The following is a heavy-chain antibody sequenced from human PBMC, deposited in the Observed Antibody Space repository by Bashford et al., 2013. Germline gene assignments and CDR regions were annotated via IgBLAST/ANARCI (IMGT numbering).Heavy chain of an antibody. CDR3: ARDGVVAATPQTPGSNY. J-gene: IGHJ4*02. CDR1: GGTFSSYA. V-gene: IGHV1-69*04. CDR2: IIPILGIA. Sequence: VASVKVSCKASGGTFSSYAISWVRQAPGQGLEWMGRIIPILGIANYAQKFQGRVTITADKSTSTAYMELSSLRSEDTAVYYCARDGVVAATPQTPGSNYWGQGTLVTVSS. D-gene: IGHD2-15*01.